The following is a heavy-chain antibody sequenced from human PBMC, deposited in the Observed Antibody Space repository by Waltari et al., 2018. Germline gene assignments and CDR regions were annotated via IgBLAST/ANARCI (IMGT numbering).Heavy chain of an antibody. Sequence: QVQLVESGGGVVQPGRSLRLSCAASGFTFSNYAMHWVRQAPGKGLEGVAVISYDGSNKYYADSVKGRFTISRDNSKNTLYLQMNSLRAEDTAVFYCARDGIAARILWYFDLWGRGTLVTVSS. CDR1: GFTFSNYA. CDR3: ARDGIAARILWYFDL. V-gene: IGHV3-30*01. CDR2: ISYDGSNK. J-gene: IGHJ2*01. D-gene: IGHD6-6*01.